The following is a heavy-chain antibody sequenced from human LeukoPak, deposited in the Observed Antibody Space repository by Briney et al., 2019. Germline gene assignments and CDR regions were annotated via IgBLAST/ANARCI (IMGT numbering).Heavy chain of an antibody. CDR1: GGSISDNY. D-gene: IGHD2-21*02. J-gene: IGHJ3*02. V-gene: IGHV4-59*01. CDR2: IYYSGSA. CDR3: ARDGGCGSSTDCYPDAFHI. Sequence: SETLSLTCTVSGGSISDNYWSWARQPPGKGLEWIGYIYYSGSANYNPSLASRVTMSVDTSKNQFSLKLNSVTAADTAVYYCARDGGCGSSTDCYPDAFHIWGQGTMVTVSS.